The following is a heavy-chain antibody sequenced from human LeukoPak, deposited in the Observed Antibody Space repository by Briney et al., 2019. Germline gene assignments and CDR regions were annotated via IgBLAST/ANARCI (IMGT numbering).Heavy chain of an antibody. CDR3: ARGDSSGYYLYFDY. V-gene: IGHV3-30-3*01. CDR2: ISYDGSNK. J-gene: IGHJ4*02. D-gene: IGHD3-22*01. Sequence: PGGSLRLSCAASEFTFSSYAMHWVRQAPGKGLEWVAVISYDGSNKYYADSVKGRFTISRDNSKNTLYLQMNSLRAEDTAVYYCARGDSSGYYLYFDYWGQGTLVTVSS. CDR1: EFTFSSYA.